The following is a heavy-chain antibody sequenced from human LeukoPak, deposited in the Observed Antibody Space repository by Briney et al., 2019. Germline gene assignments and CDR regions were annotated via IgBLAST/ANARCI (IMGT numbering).Heavy chain of an antibody. CDR3: ARKGRDNWNAWWFDP. D-gene: IGHD1-1*01. CDR1: GYKFTDHW. CDR2: IYPGDSDT. V-gene: IGHV5-51*01. J-gene: IGHJ5*02. Sequence: GESLKISCKSSGYKFTDHWIAWVRQMPGKGLGWMGIIYPGDSDTRYSPSFQGQVTISADKSISTAYLQWSSLKASDTAMYYCARKGRDNWNAWWFDPWGQGTLVTVSS.